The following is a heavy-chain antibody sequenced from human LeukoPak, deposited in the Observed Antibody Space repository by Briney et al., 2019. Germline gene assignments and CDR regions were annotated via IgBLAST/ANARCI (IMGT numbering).Heavy chain of an antibody. CDR2: ISGSGGST. J-gene: IGHJ4*02. CDR3: AKYYFDY. CDR1: GFTLSSSNA. Sequence: GGSLRLSCAASGFTLSSSNAMSWVRQAPGKGLEWVSAISGSGGSTYYADSVKGRFTISRDNSKNTLYLQMNSLRAEDSAVYYCAKYYFDYWGQGTLVTVSS. V-gene: IGHV3-23*01.